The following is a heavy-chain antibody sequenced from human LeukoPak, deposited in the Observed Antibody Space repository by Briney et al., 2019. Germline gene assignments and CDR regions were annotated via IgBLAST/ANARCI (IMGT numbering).Heavy chain of an antibody. CDR3: ARWGDGDYKGLDY. D-gene: IGHD4-17*01. CDR1: GGSISSYY. V-gene: IGHV4-59*01. Sequence: TSETLSLTCTVSGGSISSYYWSWIRQPPGKGLEWIGYIYYSGSTNYNPSLKSRVTISVDTSKNQFSLKLSSVTAADTAVYYCARWGDGDYKGLDYWGQGTLVTVSS. J-gene: IGHJ4*02. CDR2: IYYSGST.